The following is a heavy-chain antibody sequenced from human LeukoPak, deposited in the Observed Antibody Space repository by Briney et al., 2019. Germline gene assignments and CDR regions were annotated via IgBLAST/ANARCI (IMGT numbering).Heavy chain of an antibody. J-gene: IGHJ3*02. CDR1: GGSISSCYW. V-gene: IGHV2-5*01. CDR2: IYWNDDK. CDR3: AHSLDSSGYYCAFDI. D-gene: IGHD3-22*01. Sequence: TLSLTCTVSGGSISSCYWSWIRQPPGKALEWLALIYWNDDKRYSPSLKSRLTITKDTSKNQVVLTMTNMDPVDTATYYCAHSLDSSGYYCAFDIWGQGTMVTVSS.